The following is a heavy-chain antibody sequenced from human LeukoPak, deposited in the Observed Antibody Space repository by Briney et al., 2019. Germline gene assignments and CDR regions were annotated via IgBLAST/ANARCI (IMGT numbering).Heavy chain of an antibody. D-gene: IGHD3-10*01. CDR3: ARDRSELLLWFGQQNNNWFDP. CDR2: IIPIFGTA. J-gene: IGHJ5*02. V-gene: IGHV1-69*01. CDR1: GGTFSSYA. Sequence: SVKVSCKASGGTFSSYAISWVRQAPGQGLEWMGGIIPIFGTANYAQKFQGRVTITADESTSTAYMELSSLRSEDTAVYYCARDRSELLLWFGQQNNNWFDPWGQGTLVTVSS.